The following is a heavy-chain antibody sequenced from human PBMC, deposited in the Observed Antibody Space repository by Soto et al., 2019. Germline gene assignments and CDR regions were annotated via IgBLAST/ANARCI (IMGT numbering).Heavy chain of an antibody. CDR1: GFTFSSYG. J-gene: IGHJ6*02. CDR2: IWYDGSNK. V-gene: IGHV3-33*01. CDR3: ATDRAYGMDV. Sequence: QVQLVESGGGVVQPGRSLRLSCAASGFTFSSYGMHWVRQAPGKGLEWVAVIWYDGSNKYYADSVKGRFTISRDNSKNTLYLQLNSVRAEDTAVYYCATDRAYGMDVWGQGTTVTVSS.